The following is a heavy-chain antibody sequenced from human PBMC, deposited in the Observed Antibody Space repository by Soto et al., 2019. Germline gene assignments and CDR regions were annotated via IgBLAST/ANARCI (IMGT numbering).Heavy chain of an antibody. D-gene: IGHD2-15*01. J-gene: IGHJ6*03. Sequence: GGSLRLSCAASGFTFSSYSMNWVRQAPGKGLEWVSSISSSSSYIYYADSVKGRFTISRDNAKNSLYLQMNSLRAEDTAVYYCAREKRYCSGFFCSDYYYYYYMDVWGKGSSVPVSS. V-gene: IGHV3-21*01. CDR1: GFTFSSYS. CDR3: AREKRYCSGFFCSDYYYYYYMDV. CDR2: ISSSSSYI.